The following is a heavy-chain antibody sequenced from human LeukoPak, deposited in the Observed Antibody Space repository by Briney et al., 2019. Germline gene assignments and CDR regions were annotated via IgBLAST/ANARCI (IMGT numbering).Heavy chain of an antibody. D-gene: IGHD6-6*01. Sequence: GGSLRLSCEVSGFTFSNAWMSWVRQAPGKGLEWVGRIKSKTDGETRDYAAPVKGRFTISRDDSKNTVYLQMNSLKSEDTAVYYCTKEAPGALDPWGQGTLVTVSS. CDR2: IKSKTDGETR. CDR3: TKEAPGALDP. J-gene: IGHJ5*02. V-gene: IGHV3-15*01. CDR1: GFTFSNAW.